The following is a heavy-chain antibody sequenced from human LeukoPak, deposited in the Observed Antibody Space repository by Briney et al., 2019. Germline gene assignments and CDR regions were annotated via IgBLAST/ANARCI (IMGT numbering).Heavy chain of an antibody. CDR1: GFTFSSYA. Sequence: GGSLRLSRAASGFTFSSYAMSWVRQAPGKGLEWVSAISGSGGSTYYADSVKGRFTISRDNSKNTLYLQMNSLRAEDTAVYYCANSHSSGWTYGMDVWGQGTTVTVSS. V-gene: IGHV3-23*01. J-gene: IGHJ6*02. CDR2: ISGSGGST. CDR3: ANSHSSGWTYGMDV. D-gene: IGHD6-19*01.